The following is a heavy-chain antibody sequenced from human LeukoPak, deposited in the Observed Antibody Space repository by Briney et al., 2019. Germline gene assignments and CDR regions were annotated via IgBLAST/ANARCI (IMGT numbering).Heavy chain of an antibody. D-gene: IGHD3-3*01. CDR3: ASSRFLEWLSLDY. CDR2: ISGSGGST. CDR1: GFTFSSYA. J-gene: IGHJ4*02. Sequence: GGSLRLSCAASGFTFSSYAMSWVRQAPGKGLEWVSAISGSGGSTYYADSVKGRFTISRDNSKNTLYLQMNSLRAEDTAVYYCASSRFLEWLSLDYWGQGTLVTVSS. V-gene: IGHV3-23*01.